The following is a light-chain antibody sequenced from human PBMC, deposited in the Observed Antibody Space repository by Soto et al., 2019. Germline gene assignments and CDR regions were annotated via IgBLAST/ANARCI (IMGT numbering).Light chain of an antibody. CDR1: KSVSSNY. V-gene: IGKV3-20*01. Sequence: DIVLTQSPGTLSLSPVSRATLSCRASKSVSSNYLAWYQQKPGQAPRLLIYGASSRATGIPDRFSGSGSGTEFTLTISSLQSEDFAVYFCQQYSNWPPITFGQGTRLEI. CDR3: QQYSNWPPIT. J-gene: IGKJ5*01. CDR2: GAS.